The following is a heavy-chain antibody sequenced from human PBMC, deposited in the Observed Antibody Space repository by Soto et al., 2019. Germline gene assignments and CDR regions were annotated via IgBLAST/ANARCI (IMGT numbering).Heavy chain of an antibody. V-gene: IGHV3-23*01. CDR2: ISGSGGST. Sequence: VQLLESGGGLVQPGGSLRLSCAASGFTFSSYAMSWVRQAPGKGLEWVSAISGSGGSTYYADSVKGRITISRDNSKNTLYLQMNSLRAEDTAVYYCAKEPYDYVWGSYRWMDYWGQGTLVTVSS. J-gene: IGHJ4*02. CDR3: AKEPYDYVWGSYRWMDY. D-gene: IGHD3-16*02. CDR1: GFTFSSYA.